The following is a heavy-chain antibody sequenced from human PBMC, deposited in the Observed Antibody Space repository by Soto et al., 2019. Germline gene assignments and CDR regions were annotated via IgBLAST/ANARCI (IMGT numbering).Heavy chain of an antibody. V-gene: IGHV1-18*01. Sequence: QVHLVQSGAEVKKPGASVKVSCKASGYTFTSYGITWVRQAPGQGLEWMGWISAHNGNTDYAQKLQGRVIVTRDTSTSTAYMERRSLRSDDTAVYYCARGRYGDYWGQGALVIGSS. D-gene: IGHD1-1*01. CDR2: ISAHNGNT. CDR1: GYTFTSYG. J-gene: IGHJ4*02. CDR3: ARGRYGDY.